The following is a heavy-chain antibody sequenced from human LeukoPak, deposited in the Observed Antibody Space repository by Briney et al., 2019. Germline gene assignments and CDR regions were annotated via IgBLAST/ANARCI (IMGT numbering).Heavy chain of an antibody. D-gene: IGHD3-22*01. CDR1: GGSISSSSYY. CDR2: IYYSGST. Sequence: LETLSLTCTVSGGSISSSSYYWGWIRQPPGKGLEWIGSIYYSGSTYYNPSLKSRVTISVDTSKNQFSLKLSSVTAADTAGYYCAREVRRSGYWASRGMDVWGKGTTVTVSS. J-gene: IGHJ6*04. CDR3: AREVRRSGYWASRGMDV. V-gene: IGHV4-39*07.